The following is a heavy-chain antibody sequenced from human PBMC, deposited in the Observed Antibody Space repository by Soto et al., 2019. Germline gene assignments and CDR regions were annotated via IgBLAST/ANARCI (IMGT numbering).Heavy chain of an antibody. CDR3: AKDYYGAGTYYFDY. J-gene: IGHJ4*02. Sequence: EVQLLESGGGLVQPGGSLRLSCAASGFTFSSYAMSWVRQAPGKGLEWVSAISGNTGNTYYANSVKGRFIISRDNSKTTLSLQRSSLRAEDPAVYYCAKDYYGAGTYYFDYWGQGTLVSVSS. D-gene: IGHD3-10*01. V-gene: IGHV3-23*01. CDR1: GFTFSSYA. CDR2: ISGNTGNT.